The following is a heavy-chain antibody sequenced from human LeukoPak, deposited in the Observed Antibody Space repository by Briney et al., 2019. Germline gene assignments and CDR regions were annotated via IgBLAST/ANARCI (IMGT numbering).Heavy chain of an antibody. J-gene: IGHJ3*02. CDR2: INHSGRT. D-gene: IGHD1-14*01. V-gene: IGHV4-34*01. CDR3: ARRTLGSTRAFDI. CDR1: GGSFRGYY. Sequence: PSETLSLTCAVSGGSFRGYYWSWIRRPPGRGLEGIGEINHSGRTNYNPSLKSRVTISVDTSNNQFSLKLSSVTAADTAVYFYARRTLGSTRAFDIWGQGTMVSVSS.